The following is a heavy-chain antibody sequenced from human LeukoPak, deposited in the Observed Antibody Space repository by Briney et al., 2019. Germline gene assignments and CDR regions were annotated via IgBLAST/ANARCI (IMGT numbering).Heavy chain of an antibody. Sequence: PGRSLRLSCAASGFIFDDYAMNWVRQAPGKGLEWVAGISWNSDTVAYADSVKGRFTISRDNAKNSLYLQMNSLRPEDTAFYFCAKDMYGGLGYFDNWGQGTLVTVSS. CDR1: GFIFDDYA. J-gene: IGHJ4*02. V-gene: IGHV3-9*01. CDR3: AKDMYGGLGYFDN. CDR2: ISWNSDTV. D-gene: IGHD4-23*01.